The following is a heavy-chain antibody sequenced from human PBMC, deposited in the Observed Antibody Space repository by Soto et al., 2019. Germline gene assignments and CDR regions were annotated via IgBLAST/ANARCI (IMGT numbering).Heavy chain of an antibody. J-gene: IGHJ5*01. CDR2: SRNKANSYTT. CDR1: GFTFSDHQ. CDR3: ARVVGDRNLLDS. D-gene: IGHD1-26*01. V-gene: IGHV3-72*01. Sequence: GGSLRLSCAASGFTFSDHQMDWVRQAPGKGLEWVGRSRNKANSYTTEYAASVKGRFTISRDDSKNSLYLQMNSLKIEDTAVYYCARVVGDRNLLDSWGQGTLVTVSS.